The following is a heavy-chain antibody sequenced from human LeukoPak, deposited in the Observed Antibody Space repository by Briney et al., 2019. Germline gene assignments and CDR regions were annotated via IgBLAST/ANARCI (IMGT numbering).Heavy chain of an antibody. V-gene: IGHV4-4*07. Sequence: SETLSLTCTVSGGSISSYYWSWIRQPAGKGLEWIGRIYTSGSTNYNPSLKSRVTMSVDTSKNQFSLKLSSVTAADTAVYYCARGHLIVVVPAGVAFDIWGQGTMVTVSS. J-gene: IGHJ3*02. CDR2: IYTSGST. CDR3: ARGHLIVVVPAGVAFDI. D-gene: IGHD2-2*01. CDR1: GGSISSYY.